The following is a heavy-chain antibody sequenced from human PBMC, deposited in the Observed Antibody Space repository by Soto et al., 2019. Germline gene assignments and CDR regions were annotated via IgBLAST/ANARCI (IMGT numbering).Heavy chain of an antibody. CDR2: IKSKTDGGTT. Sequence: EVQLVESGGGLVKPGGSLRLSCAASGFTFSNAWMNWVRQAPGKGLEWVGRIKSKTDGGTTDYAAPVKGRFTISRDDSKNTLYLQMSSLKPEDTAVYYCTTDMVLYYDFWSGYSKIRDFDYWGQGTLVTVSS. V-gene: IGHV3-15*07. CDR3: TTDMVLYYDFWSGYSKIRDFDY. CDR1: GFTFSNAW. J-gene: IGHJ4*02. D-gene: IGHD3-3*01.